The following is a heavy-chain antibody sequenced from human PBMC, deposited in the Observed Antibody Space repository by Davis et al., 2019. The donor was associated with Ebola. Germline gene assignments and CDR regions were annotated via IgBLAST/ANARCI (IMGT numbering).Heavy chain of an antibody. Sequence: GESLKISCAASGFTFSTSAMSWVRQAPGKGLEWVSAISGTGATTYYADSVKGRFTVSRDNSRNIVHLQLNSLRAEDTAVYYCVKDFGYGMDVWGQGTTVTVSS. CDR2: ISGTGATT. CDR1: GFTFSTSA. J-gene: IGHJ6*02. V-gene: IGHV3-23*01. CDR3: VKDFGYGMDV. D-gene: IGHD3-3*01.